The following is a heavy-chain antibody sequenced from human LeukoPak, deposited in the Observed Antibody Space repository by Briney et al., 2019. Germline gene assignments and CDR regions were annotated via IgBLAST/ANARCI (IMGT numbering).Heavy chain of an antibody. Sequence: SETLSLTCTVSGGSISSYYWSWLRQPPGKGLEWIGYIYTSGSTNYNPSLKSGVTISVDTSKNQFSLKLSSVTAADTAVYYCARARRGYSGYDYAFDYWGQGTLVTVSS. CDR3: ARARRGYSGYDYAFDY. D-gene: IGHD5-12*01. J-gene: IGHJ4*02. V-gene: IGHV4-4*09. CDR1: GGSISSYY. CDR2: IYTSGST.